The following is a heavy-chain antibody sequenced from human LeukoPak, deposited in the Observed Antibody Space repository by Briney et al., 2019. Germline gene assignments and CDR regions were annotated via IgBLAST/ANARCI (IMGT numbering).Heavy chain of an antibody. D-gene: IGHD6-6*01. CDR2: ISYDGRNK. J-gene: IGHJ4*02. Sequence: GRSLRLSCAASGFTFSSDAMHWDRQAPGKGLEWVAVISYDGRNKYYADSVKGRFTISRDNSKNTLYLQMNSLRAEDTAVYYCAREADSSSSFRYWGQGTLVTVSS. CDR3: AREADSSSSFRY. V-gene: IGHV3-30*01. CDR1: GFTFSSDA.